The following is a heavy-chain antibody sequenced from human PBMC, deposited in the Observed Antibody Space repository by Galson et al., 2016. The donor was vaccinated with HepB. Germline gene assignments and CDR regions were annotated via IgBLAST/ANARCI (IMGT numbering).Heavy chain of an antibody. V-gene: IGHV4-31*03. CDR3: AGMVGRYYFDY. Sequence: TLSLTCTVSGGSISSGGYYWSWIRQHPGKGLEWIGYIYYSGSTHHDPSLKSRVTISVDTSKNEFSLKLSSVTDADTAVYYCAGMVGRYYFDYWGQGTLVTVSS. D-gene: IGHD1-26*01. J-gene: IGHJ4*02. CDR2: IYYSGST. CDR1: GGSISSGGYY.